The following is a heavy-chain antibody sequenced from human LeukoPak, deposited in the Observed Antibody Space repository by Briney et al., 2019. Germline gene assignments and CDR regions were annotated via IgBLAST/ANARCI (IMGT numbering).Heavy chain of an antibody. V-gene: IGHV4-34*01. CDR2: INHSGST. CDR3: ARAELRPPHDAFDI. Sequence: SETLSLTCAVYGGSFSGYYWSWIRQPPGEGLEWIGEINHSGSTNYNPSLKSRVTISVDTSKNQFSLKLSSVTAADTAVYYCARAELRPPHDAFDIWGQGTMVTVSS. CDR1: GGSFSGYY. D-gene: IGHD2-15*01. J-gene: IGHJ3*02.